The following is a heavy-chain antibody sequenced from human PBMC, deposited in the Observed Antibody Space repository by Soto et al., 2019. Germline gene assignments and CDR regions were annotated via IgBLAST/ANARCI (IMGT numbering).Heavy chain of an antibody. CDR2: IKQDGSEI. J-gene: IGHJ4*02. D-gene: IGHD1-1*01. CDR1: GFTFSNYW. Sequence: GSLRLSCAGSGFTFSNYWMTWVRQAPGKGLEWVANIKQDGSEIYYVDSVKGRFTISRDNAKSSLYLQMNSLRAEDTAVYYCARDRRDWSHGGHYFDYWGQGTLVTVSS. V-gene: IGHV3-7*01. CDR3: ARDRRDWSHGGHYFDY.